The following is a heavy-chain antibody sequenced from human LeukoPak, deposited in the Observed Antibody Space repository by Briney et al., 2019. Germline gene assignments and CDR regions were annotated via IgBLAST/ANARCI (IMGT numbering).Heavy chain of an antibody. CDR2: IRGSGDIT. Sequence: PGGSLRLSCAASGFTFSSYAMNWVRQAPGKGLEWVSTIRGSGDITYYADSVKGRFTISRDNSKNTLYLQISSLRAEDTAIYYCAKDGISGWYGNHFDFWGQGIRVTGSS. J-gene: IGHJ4*02. CDR1: GFTFSSYA. D-gene: IGHD6-19*01. CDR3: AKDGISGWYGNHFDF. V-gene: IGHV3-23*01.